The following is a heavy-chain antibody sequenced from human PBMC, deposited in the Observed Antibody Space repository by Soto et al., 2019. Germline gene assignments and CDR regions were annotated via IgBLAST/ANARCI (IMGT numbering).Heavy chain of an antibody. J-gene: IGHJ4*02. CDR3: ARDSTRYDFWSAFDY. D-gene: IGHD3-3*01. Sequence: GGSLRLSCAASGFTFSSYSMNWVRQAPGKGLEWVSSISSSSSYIYYADSVKGRFTISRDNAKNSLYLQMNSLRAEDTAVYYCARDSTRYDFWSAFDYWGQGTLVTVSS. V-gene: IGHV3-21*01. CDR2: ISSSSSYI. CDR1: GFTFSSYS.